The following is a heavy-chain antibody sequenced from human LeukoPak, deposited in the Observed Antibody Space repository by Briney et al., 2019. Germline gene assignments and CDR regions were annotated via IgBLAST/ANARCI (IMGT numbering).Heavy chain of an antibody. J-gene: IGHJ3*02. CDR1: GYTFTSYG. Sequence: GASVKVSCKASGYTFTSYGISWVRQAPGQGLEWMGWISAYNGNTNYAQELQGRVTMTTDTSTSTAYMELRSLRSDDTAVYYCARTYSSGWYGAFDIWGQGTMVTVSS. D-gene: IGHD6-19*01. V-gene: IGHV1-18*01. CDR2: ISAYNGNT. CDR3: ARTYSSGWYGAFDI.